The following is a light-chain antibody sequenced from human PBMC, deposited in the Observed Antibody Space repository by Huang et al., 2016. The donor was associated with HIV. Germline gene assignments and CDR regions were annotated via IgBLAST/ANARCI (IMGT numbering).Light chain of an antibody. CDR3: MQGLQTPPT. J-gene: IGKJ2*01. CDR2: RGA. Sequence: DIVLTQSPLSLPVSHGQPASISCTSSQNLLHNSVHNRLDCYLQKPGQSPQLLIFRGANRAAGVPDKFTGGGSGSNFSLSINKVQPDDVGIYYCMQGLQTPPTFGQGTKLEI. V-gene: IGKV2-28*01. CDR1: QNLLHNSVHNR.